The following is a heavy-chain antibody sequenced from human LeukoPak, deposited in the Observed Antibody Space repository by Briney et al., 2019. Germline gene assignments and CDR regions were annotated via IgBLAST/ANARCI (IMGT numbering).Heavy chain of an antibody. J-gene: IGHJ3*02. D-gene: IGHD3-10*01. V-gene: IGHV4-4*02. CDR2: IYHSGST. CDR3: AGGLYGSGSYYNPRAFDI. CDR1: GGSISSSNW. Sequence: SETLSLTCAVSGGSISSSNWWSWVRQPPGKGLEWIGEIYHSGSTNYNPSLKSRVTISVDKSKNQFSLKLSSVTAADTAVYYCAGGLYGSGSYYNPRAFDIWGQGTMVTVSS.